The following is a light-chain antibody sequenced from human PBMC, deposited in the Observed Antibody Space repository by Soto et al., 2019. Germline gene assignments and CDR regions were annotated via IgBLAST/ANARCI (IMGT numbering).Light chain of an antibody. V-gene: IGKV3-11*01. CDR3: QQRSLLVT. CDR2: DTS. Sequence: IVLTQSPANLSVSPGERATLSCRASQNIRNYLAWYQQKPGQAPRLLIYDTSYRATGIPTRFSGSGSGTDFTLTISSLEPEDFAIYYCQQRSLLVTFGGGTKLEIK. J-gene: IGKJ4*01. CDR1: QNIRNY.